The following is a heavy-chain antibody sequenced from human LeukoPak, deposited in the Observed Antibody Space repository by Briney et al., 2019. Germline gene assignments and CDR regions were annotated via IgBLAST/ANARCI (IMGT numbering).Heavy chain of an antibody. V-gene: IGHV1-18*01. J-gene: IGHJ4*02. CDR3: ARVGSPDSENSGWKLFFDY. Sequence: GASVKVSCKASGYRFSNYGITWVRQAPGQGLECMGWISASNGDTNYAQNFQGRLTMTTDTSTNTAYMELRSLRSDDTAVYYCARVGSPDSENSGWKLFFDYWGQGTLVTVSS. D-gene: IGHD6-19*01. CDR2: ISASNGDT. CDR1: GYRFSNYG.